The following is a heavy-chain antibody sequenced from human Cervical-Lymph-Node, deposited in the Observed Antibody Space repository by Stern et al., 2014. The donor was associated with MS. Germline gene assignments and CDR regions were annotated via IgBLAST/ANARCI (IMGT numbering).Heavy chain of an antibody. CDR2: IIPIFGTA. J-gene: IGHJ4*02. CDR1: GGTFSSYA. Sequence: DQLVESGAEVKKPGSSVKVSCKASGGTFSSYAISWVRQAPGQGLEWMGGIIPIFGTANYAQKFQGRVTITADESTSTAYMELSSLRSEDTAVYYCASPKKPYCGGDCYFDYWGQGTLVTVSS. CDR3: ASPKKPYCGGDCYFDY. V-gene: IGHV1-69*01. D-gene: IGHD2-21*02.